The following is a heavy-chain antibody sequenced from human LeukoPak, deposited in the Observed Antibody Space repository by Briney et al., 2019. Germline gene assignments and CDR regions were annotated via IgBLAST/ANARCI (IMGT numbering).Heavy chain of an antibody. J-gene: IGHJ4*02. V-gene: IGHV1-18*01. CDR3: ARFWTGYLPDY. CDR1: GYTFTTYA. D-gene: IGHD3/OR15-3a*01. CDR2: ISTYNGNT. Sequence: GASVKVSCKASGYTFTTYAVSWVRQAPGQGLEWMGWISTYNGNTEYVKSLQGRVTMTTDTSSSTAYMELRGLKSDDTAVYYCARFWTGYLPDYWGLGTLVTVSS.